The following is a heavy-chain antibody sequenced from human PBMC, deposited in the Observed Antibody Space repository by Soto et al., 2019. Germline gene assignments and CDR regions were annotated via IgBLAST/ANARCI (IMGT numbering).Heavy chain of an antibody. J-gene: IGHJ4*02. Sequence: SVKVSCKASGGTFSSYTFSWVRQAPGQGLEWMGRIIPILGIANYAQKFQGRVTITADKSTSTAYMELSSLRSEDTAVYYCARASSGWYYDYWGQGTLVTVSS. V-gene: IGHV1-69*02. D-gene: IGHD6-19*01. CDR3: ARASSGWYYDY. CDR1: GGTFSSYT. CDR2: IIPILGIA.